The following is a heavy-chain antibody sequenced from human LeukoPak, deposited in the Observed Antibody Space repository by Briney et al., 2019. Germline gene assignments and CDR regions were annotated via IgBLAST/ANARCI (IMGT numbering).Heavy chain of an antibody. CDR3: ATDNNVNPNWFDP. D-gene: IGHD1-14*01. J-gene: IGHJ5*02. CDR2: IITDGSNK. Sequence: GGSLRLSCAVSGLGFSKYGMHWVRQAPGKGLDWVAFIITDGSNKYYADSVRGRFTISRDNSKNTLYLQMNSLRAEDTAVYYCATDNNVNPNWFDPWGQGTLVTVSS. V-gene: IGHV3-30*02. CDR1: GLGFSKYG.